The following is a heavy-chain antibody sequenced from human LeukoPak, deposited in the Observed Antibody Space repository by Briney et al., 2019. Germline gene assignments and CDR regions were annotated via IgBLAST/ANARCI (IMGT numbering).Heavy chain of an antibody. D-gene: IGHD3-3*01. CDR3: AREGFKKYYFDY. CDR2: IYSDNT. V-gene: IGHV3-53*01. Sequence: PGGSLRLSCTVSGFTVSSNSMSWVRQAPGKGLEWVSFIYSDNTHYSDSVKGRFTISRDNSKNTLYLQMNSLRAEDTAVYYCAREGFKKYYFDYWGQGTLVTVSS. J-gene: IGHJ4*02. CDR1: GFTVSSNS.